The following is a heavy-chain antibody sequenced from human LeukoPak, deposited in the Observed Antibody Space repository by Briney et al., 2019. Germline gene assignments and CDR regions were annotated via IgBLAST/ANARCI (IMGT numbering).Heavy chain of an antibody. Sequence: GGSLRLSCAASGFTFSSYAMSWVRQAPGKGLEWVSAISGSGGSTYYADSVKGRFTISRDNSKNTLYLQMNSLRVEDTAVYYCAKDKYYGDYAGAFDIWGQGTMVTVSS. V-gene: IGHV3-23*01. CDR1: GFTFSSYA. CDR2: ISGSGGST. CDR3: AKDKYYGDYAGAFDI. J-gene: IGHJ3*02. D-gene: IGHD4-17*01.